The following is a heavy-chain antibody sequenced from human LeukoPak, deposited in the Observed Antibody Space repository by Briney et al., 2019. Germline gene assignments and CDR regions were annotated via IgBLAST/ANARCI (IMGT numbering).Heavy chain of an antibody. CDR1: GGSLSCYY. V-gene: IGHV4-59*08. D-gene: IGHD5-24*01. CDR2: IYYSGST. J-gene: IGHJ4*02. CDR3: ARGARAGYNLEPFDY. Sequence: SETLSLTCTVPGGSLSCYYWSWIRQPPGKGLEWIGYIYYSGSTKYNPSLKSRVTISVDTSKNQFSLKLSSVTAADTAVYYCARGARAGYNLEPFDYWGQGTLVTVSS.